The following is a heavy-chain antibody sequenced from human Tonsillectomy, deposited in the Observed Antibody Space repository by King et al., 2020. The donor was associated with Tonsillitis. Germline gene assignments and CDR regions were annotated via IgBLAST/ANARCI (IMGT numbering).Heavy chain of an antibody. CDR3: ARERANWGFTLRYRYLNL. CDR1: GYTFTAYY. CDR2: INPNSGDT. V-gene: IGHV1-2*02. Sequence: VQLVESGAEVKKPGASVKVSCKASGYTFTAYYMHWVRQAPGQGLEWMGWINPNSGDTNYAQRFQGRVTMTRDTSISTAYMEVSSLRSDDTAVYYCARERANWGFTLRYRYLNLWGRGTLVSVSS. D-gene: IGHD7-27*01. J-gene: IGHJ2*01.